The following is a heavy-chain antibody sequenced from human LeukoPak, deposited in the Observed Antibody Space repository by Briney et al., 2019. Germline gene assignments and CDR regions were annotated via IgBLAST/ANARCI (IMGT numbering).Heavy chain of an antibody. D-gene: IGHD1-7*01. CDR2: IYYSGST. V-gene: IGHV4-59*01. J-gene: IGHJ4*02. CDR1: GGSISSYY. CDR3: ARYNWDYDHRFDY. Sequence: PSETLSLTCTVSGGSISSYYWSWIRQPPGKGLEWIGYIYYSGSTNYNPSLKSRVTISVDTSKNQFSLKLSSVTAADTAAYYCARYNWDYDHRFDYWGQGTLVTVSS.